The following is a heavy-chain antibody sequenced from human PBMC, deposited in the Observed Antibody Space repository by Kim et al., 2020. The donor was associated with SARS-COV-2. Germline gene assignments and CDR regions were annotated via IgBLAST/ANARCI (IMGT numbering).Heavy chain of an antibody. Sequence: NTNYAQKLQGRVTMTTDTSTSTAYMELRSLRSDDTAVYYCARTSLGHAAYWGQGTLVTVSS. V-gene: IGHV1-18*01. D-gene: IGHD3-16*01. J-gene: IGHJ4*02. CDR2: NT. CDR3: ARTSLGHAAY.